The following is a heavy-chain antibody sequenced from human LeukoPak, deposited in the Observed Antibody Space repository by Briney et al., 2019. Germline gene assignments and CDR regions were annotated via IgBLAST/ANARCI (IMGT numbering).Heavy chain of an antibody. J-gene: IGHJ5*02. CDR3: AREHGGNSGFDP. CDR2: INHNSGCT. D-gene: IGHD4-23*01. V-gene: IGHV1-2*02. Sequence: ASVKVSCKASGHTLSGYYMQWVRQAPGQGLEWMGWINHNSGCTAYAQKFQGRVTMTRDTSINTAYLEVSSLRSDDTAIYYCAREHGGNSGFDPWGQGTLVTVSS. CDR1: GHTLSGYY.